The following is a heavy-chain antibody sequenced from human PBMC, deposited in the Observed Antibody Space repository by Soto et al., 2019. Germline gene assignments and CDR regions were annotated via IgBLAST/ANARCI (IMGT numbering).Heavy chain of an antibody. CDR1: GYTFTSYG. J-gene: IGHJ6*02. D-gene: IGHD3-10*01. CDR3: ERAGKYYYGSGSPYYYGMDV. Sequence: QVQLVQSGAEVKKPGASVKVSCKASGYTFTSYGVSWVRQAPGQGLEWMGWISGYNGNTNYAQKLQGRVTMTTDTSTGTAYMERRSLRSDDTAVYYCERAGKYYYGSGSPYYYGMDVWGQVITVTVSS. V-gene: IGHV1-18*04. CDR2: ISGYNGNT.